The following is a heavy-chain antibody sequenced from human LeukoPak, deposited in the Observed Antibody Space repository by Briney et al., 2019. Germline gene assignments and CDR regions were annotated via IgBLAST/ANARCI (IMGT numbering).Heavy chain of an antibody. V-gene: IGHV7-4-1*02. J-gene: IGHJ4*02. D-gene: IGHD3-22*01. CDR3: ASCNDSSGYFAY. CDR1: GYTFTDYA. Sequence: GASVKVSCKPSGYTFTDYAINWVRQAPGQGIEYMGWVNTNTGNPTYAQGFTGRFVFSSDSSVSTAYLQITSLKADDSAIYFCASCNDSSGYFAYWGQGTLVTVSS. CDR2: VNTNTGNP.